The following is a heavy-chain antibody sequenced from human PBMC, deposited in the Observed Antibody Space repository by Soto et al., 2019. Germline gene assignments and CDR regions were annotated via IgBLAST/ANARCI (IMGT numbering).Heavy chain of an antibody. V-gene: IGHV4-61*01. D-gene: IGHD3-10*01. CDR2: IYYSGST. Sequence: SETLSLTCTVSGGSVSSGSYYWSWIRQPPGKGLEWIGYIYYSGSTNYNPSLKSRVTISVDTSKNQFSLKLSSVTAADTAVYYCARSAVWFGEGGMDVWGQGTTVTVSS. CDR3: ARSAVWFGEGGMDV. CDR1: GGSVSSGSYY. J-gene: IGHJ6*02.